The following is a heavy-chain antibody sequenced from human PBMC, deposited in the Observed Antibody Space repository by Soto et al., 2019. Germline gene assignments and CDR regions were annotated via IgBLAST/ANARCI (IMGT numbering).Heavy chain of an antibody. D-gene: IGHD5-18*01. CDR1: GGTFSGYT. J-gene: IGHJ4*02. CDR2: IIPILGIA. V-gene: IGHV1-69*02. CDR3: AKKGNTAGYYFDY. Sequence: QVQLVQSGAEVKKPGSSVKVSCKASGGTFSGYTISWVRQAPGQGLEWMGRIIPILGIANYAQKFQGRVTITADKSTSTAYMELSSLRSEDTAVYYCAKKGNTAGYYFDYWGQGTLVTVSS.